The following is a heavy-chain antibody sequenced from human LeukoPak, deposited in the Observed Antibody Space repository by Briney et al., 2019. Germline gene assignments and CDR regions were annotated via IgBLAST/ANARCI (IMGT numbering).Heavy chain of an antibody. V-gene: IGHV4-59*08. Sequence: TPSETLSLTCAVYGGSFSGHYWSWIRQSPGKGPEWIGYIYYSGSTDYNPSLKSRVTISVDTSMSRFSLKLSSVTAADTAVYYCARHGPGGYFDYWGQGTLVTVSS. CDR2: IYYSGST. D-gene: IGHD3-10*01. CDR3: ARHGPGGYFDY. CDR1: GGSFSGHY. J-gene: IGHJ4*02.